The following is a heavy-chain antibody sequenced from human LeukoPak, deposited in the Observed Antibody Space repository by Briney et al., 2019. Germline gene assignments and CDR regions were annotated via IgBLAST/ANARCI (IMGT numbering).Heavy chain of an antibody. CDR3: ARPGYSGSLEY. D-gene: IGHD1-26*01. CDR1: GYAFTTNW. Sequence: GESLKISCKGSGYAFTTNWIGWVRQMPGKGLEWMGIIYPADSDTRYSPSFQGQVTISADKPISTAYLQWNSLKASDTAMYYCARPGYSGSLEYWGQGTLVTVSS. CDR2: IYPADSDT. J-gene: IGHJ4*02. V-gene: IGHV5-51*01.